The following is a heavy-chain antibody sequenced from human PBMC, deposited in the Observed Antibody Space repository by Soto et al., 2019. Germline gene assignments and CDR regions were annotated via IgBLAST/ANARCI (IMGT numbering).Heavy chain of an antibody. V-gene: IGHV3-21*01. CDR3: ARAEWYYGSGSHPAGYMDV. Sequence: GGSLRLSCAASGFTFSSYSMNWVRQAPGKGLEWVSSISSSSSYIYYADSVKGRFTISRDNAKNSLYLQMNSLRAEDTAVYYCARAEWYYGSGSHPAGYMDVWGKGTTVTVSS. D-gene: IGHD3-10*01. CDR2: ISSSSSYI. J-gene: IGHJ6*03. CDR1: GFTFSSYS.